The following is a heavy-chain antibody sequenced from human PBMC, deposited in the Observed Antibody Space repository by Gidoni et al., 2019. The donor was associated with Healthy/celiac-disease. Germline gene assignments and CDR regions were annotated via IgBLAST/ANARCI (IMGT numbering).Heavy chain of an antibody. CDR3: ASLITMVQGVIIREAPSPASWFDP. CDR2: IYYSGST. J-gene: IGHJ5*02. D-gene: IGHD3-10*01. CDR1: GGSVSRGSYY. Sequence: QVQLQESGPGLVKPSETLSLTCTVSGGSVSRGSYYWSWIRQPPGKGLEWIGYIYYSGSTNYNPSLKSRVTISVDTSKNQFSLKLSSVTAADTAVYYCASLITMVQGVIIREAPSPASWFDPWGQGTLVTVSS. V-gene: IGHV4-61*01.